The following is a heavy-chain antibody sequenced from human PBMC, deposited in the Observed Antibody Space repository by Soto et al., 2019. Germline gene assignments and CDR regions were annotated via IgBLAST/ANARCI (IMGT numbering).Heavy chain of an antibody. Sequence: GSLNTACLALGSSFRAYTMSWVGQAPGRELEWVGGIVGNDDEHYADTMWSPSTICRVNFKNTLYLQMNSLRVEYTAVYYCAMVYYDGNSAHQSLIDFWGQGTPVTVSS. CDR2: IVGNDDEH. D-gene: IGHD3-16*01. V-gene: IGHV3-23*01. CDR3: AMVYYDGNSAHQSLIDF. J-gene: IGHJ4*02. CDR1: GSSFRAYT.